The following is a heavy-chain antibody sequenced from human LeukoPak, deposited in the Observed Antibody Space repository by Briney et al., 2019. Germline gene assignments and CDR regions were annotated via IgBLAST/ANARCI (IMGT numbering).Heavy chain of an antibody. CDR1: GFTFSSYA. D-gene: IGHD1-26*01. J-gene: IGHJ4*02. CDR3: AKGYSGSYRSYFDY. CDR2: VGGNGGST. V-gene: IGHV3-23*01. Sequence: GGSLRLSCAASGFTFSSYAMSWVRQAPGKGLEWVSTVGGNGGSTYYADSVKGRFTISRDNPKNTLYLQMNTLRAEDTAVYYCAKGYSGSYRSYFDYWGQGSLVTVSS.